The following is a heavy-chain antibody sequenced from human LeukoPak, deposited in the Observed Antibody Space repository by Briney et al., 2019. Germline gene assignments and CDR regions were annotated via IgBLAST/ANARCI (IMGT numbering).Heavy chain of an antibody. CDR3: AKDKWVVVPAAMDDP. J-gene: IGHJ5*02. V-gene: IGHV3-30*02. CDR1: GFTFSSYG. D-gene: IGHD2-2*01. CDR2: IRYDGSNK. Sequence: GGSLRLSCAASGFTFSSYGMHWVGQAPGKGREGVAFIRYDGSNKYYADSVKGRFTISRDNSKNTLYLQMNSLRAEDTAVYYCAKDKWVVVPAAMDDPWGQGTLVTVSS.